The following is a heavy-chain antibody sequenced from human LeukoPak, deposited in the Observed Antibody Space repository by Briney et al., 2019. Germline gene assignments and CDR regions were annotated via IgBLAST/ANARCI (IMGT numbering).Heavy chain of an antibody. CDR3: AGSFCPGATSPGRWSPP. J-gene: IGHJ5*02. V-gene: IGHV4-39*01. CDR2: IHYSGHT. Sequence: SETLSLTCTISGGSISDSDFYWGWIRQAPGQGLEWIGNIHYSGHTYYNPSLSSRVAISVVTCNQFSLRLTSVTAADTAVYHCAGSFCPGATSPGRWSPPWGKEPLPPVSS. D-gene: IGHD2-8*02. CDR1: GGSISDSDFY.